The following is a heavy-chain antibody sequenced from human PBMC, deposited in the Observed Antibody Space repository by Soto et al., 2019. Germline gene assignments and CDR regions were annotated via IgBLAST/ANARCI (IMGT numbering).Heavy chain of an antibody. CDR2: ISSSSSYT. J-gene: IGHJ4*02. CDR3: ARGSYSSSWYLDY. Sequence: QVQLVESGGGLVKPGGSLRLSCAASGFTFSDYYMSWIRQAPGKGLEWVSYISSSSSYTNYADSVKGRFTISRDNAKNSLYLQMNSLRAEDTAVYYWARGSYSSSWYLDYWGQGTLVTVSS. CDR1: GFTFSDYY. D-gene: IGHD6-13*01. V-gene: IGHV3-11*05.